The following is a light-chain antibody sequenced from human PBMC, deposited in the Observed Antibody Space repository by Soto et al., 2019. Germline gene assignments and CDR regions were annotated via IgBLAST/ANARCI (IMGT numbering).Light chain of an antibody. J-gene: IGLJ1*01. V-gene: IGLV2-11*01. Sequence: QSVLTQPRSVSGCPGQSVTISCTGTSSDVAGYNFVSWYQQHPGKAPKLMIYDVSKRPSGVPDRFSGSKSGYTASLTISGLQAEDEADYSCCSYAGSYNYVFGTGTKVTVL. CDR3: CSYAGSYNYV. CDR2: DVS. CDR1: SSDVAGYNF.